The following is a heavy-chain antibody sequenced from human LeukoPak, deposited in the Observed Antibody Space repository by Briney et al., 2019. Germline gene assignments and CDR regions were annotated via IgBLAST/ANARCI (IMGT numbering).Heavy chain of an antibody. J-gene: IGHJ6*02. CDR3: ARWWDDGSGYSYLYGMDV. V-gene: IGHV1-46*01. CDR1: GYTFTSYY. CDR2: IIPSGGST. Sequence: ASVKVSCKASGYTFTSYYMHWVRQAPGQGLEWMGIIIPSGGSTSYAQKFQGRVTMTRDTSTSTVYMELSSLRSEDTAVNYCARWWDDGSGYSYLYGMDVWGQGTTVTVSS. D-gene: IGHD3-22*01.